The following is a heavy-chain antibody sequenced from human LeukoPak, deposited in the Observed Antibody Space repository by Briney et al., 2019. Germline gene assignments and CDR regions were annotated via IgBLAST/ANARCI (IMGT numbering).Heavy chain of an antibody. J-gene: IGHJ4*02. CDR1: GFMFSSNW. D-gene: IGHD5-24*01. CDR2: IKEDGTET. CDR3: AKEGRSLQTY. Sequence: GGSLRLSCAASGFMFSSNWMSWVGLAPGKGLEWVANIKEDGTETYYVDSVKGRFTISRDNAKNSLYLQMNSLRVEDTAVYYCAKEGRSLQTYWGQGTLVTVSS. V-gene: IGHV3-7*03.